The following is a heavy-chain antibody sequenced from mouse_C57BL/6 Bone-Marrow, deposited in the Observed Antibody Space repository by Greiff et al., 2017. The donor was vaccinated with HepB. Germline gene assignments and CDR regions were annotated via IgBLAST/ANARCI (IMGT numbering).Heavy chain of an antibody. J-gene: IGHJ4*01. Sequence: QVQLQQSGPGLVQPSQSLSITCTVSGFSLTSYGVHWVRQSPGKGLEWLGVIWSGGSTDYNAAFISRLSISKDNSKSQVFFKMNSLQADDTAIYYCARAYYGSFYYYAMDYWGQGTSVTVSS. CDR1: GFSLTSYG. D-gene: IGHD1-1*01. V-gene: IGHV2-2*01. CDR3: ARAYYGSFYYYAMDY. CDR2: IWSGGST.